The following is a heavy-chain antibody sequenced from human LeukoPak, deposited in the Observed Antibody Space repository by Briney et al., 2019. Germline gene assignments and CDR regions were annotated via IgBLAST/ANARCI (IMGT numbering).Heavy chain of an antibody. V-gene: IGHV3-21*01. D-gene: IGHD2-21*01. Sequence: IPGGSLRLSCAASGFTFSSYSMNWVRQAPGKGLEWVSSISRSGSYIYYADSVKGRFTVSRDNAKNSLYLQMNSLRAEDTAVYYCARDGRGDTRHYYGLDVWGQGTTVTVSS. CDR3: ARDGRGDTRHYYGLDV. CDR1: GFTFSSYS. J-gene: IGHJ6*02. CDR2: ISRSGSYI.